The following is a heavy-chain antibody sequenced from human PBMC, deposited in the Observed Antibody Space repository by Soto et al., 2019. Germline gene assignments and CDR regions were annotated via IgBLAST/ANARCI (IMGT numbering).Heavy chain of an antibody. D-gene: IGHD1-26*01. CDR2: ISGSGGST. J-gene: IGHJ3*02. CDR1: VFTFSSYA. CDR3: AKDLGGSYYNIWAFDI. Sequence: GGSLRLSCAASVFTFSSYAMSWVRQAPGKGLEWVSAISGSGGSTYYADSVKGRFTISRDNSKNTLYLQMNSLRAEDTAVYYCAKDLGGSYYNIWAFDIWGQGTMVTVSS. V-gene: IGHV3-23*01.